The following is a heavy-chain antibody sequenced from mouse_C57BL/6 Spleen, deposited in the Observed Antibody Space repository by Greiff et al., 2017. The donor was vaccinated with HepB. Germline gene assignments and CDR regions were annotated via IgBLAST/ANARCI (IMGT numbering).Heavy chain of an antibody. D-gene: IGHD3-2*02. CDR1: GYTFTSYW. Sequence: QVQLQQPGAELVRPGSSVKLSCKASGYTFTSYWMHWVKQRPIQGLEWIGNIDPSDSETHYNQKFKDKATLTVDKSSSTAYMQLSSLTSEDSAVYYCARWDSSGYYYFDYWGQGTTLTVSS. CDR3: ARWDSSGYYYFDY. CDR2: IDPSDSET. J-gene: IGHJ2*01. V-gene: IGHV1-52*01.